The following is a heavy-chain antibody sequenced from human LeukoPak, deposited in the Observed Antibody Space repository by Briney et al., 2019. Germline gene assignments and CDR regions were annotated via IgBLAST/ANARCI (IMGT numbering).Heavy chain of an antibody. D-gene: IGHD3-16*01. J-gene: IGHJ5*02. CDR2: IGGRGGST. CDR3: GKEGGA. CDR1: GFRFSDFT. V-gene: IGHV3-23*01. Sequence: PGGSLRLSCAASGFRFSDFTMTWVRQAPGKGPEWVSAIGGRGGSTYYADSLGGRFTISRDNSKDMVYLQMNSPKVEDTATYYCGKEGGAWGQGTKVTVSS.